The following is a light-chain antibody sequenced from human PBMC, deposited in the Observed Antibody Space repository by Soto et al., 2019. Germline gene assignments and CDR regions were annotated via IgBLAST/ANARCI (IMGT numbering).Light chain of an antibody. CDR1: HDIGKS. J-gene: IGKJ4*01. V-gene: IGKV1-27*01. Sequence: DLQMTQSPPSLSAYVGDRVTVTCRANHDIGKSLAWYQQRPGKSPRLLIYDASTLQSGVTPRFSGSGSGTDFTLVISSLRPEDVATYYCQKYNSDPLTFGGGTKVEVK. CDR3: QKYNSDPLT. CDR2: DAS.